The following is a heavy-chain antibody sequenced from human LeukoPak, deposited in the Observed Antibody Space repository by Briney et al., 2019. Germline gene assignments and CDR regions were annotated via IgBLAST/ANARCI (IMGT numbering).Heavy chain of an antibody. V-gene: IGHV4-34*01. CDR1: GGSFSGYY. CDR3: ARGRSILAY. J-gene: IGHJ4*02. CDR2: INHSGST. D-gene: IGHD2-15*01. Sequence: PSETLSLTCAVYGGSFSGYYWSWIRQPPGKGLEWIGEINHSGSTNYNPSLKSRVTISVDTSKNQFSPKLSSVTAADTAVYYCARGRSILAYWGQGTLVTVSS.